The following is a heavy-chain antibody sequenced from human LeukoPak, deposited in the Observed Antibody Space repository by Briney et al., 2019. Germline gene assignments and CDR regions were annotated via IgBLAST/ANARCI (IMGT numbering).Heavy chain of an antibody. J-gene: IGHJ4*02. CDR2: ISAYNGNT. D-gene: IGHD1-14*01. Sequence: ASVKVSCKASGYTFTSYGISWVRQAPGQGLEWMGWISAYNGNTNYAQKLQGRVTMTTDTSTSTVYMELRSLRSDDTAVYYCVRDKVHGAAGSDYWGQGTLVTVSS. CDR3: VRDKVHGAAGSDY. CDR1: GYTFTSYG. V-gene: IGHV1-18*01.